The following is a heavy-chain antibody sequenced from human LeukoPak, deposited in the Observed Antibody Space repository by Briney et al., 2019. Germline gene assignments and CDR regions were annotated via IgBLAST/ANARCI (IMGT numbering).Heavy chain of an antibody. CDR3: AKGTKDYYGSGSFYLSRDHFISR. CDR1: GFTFDDYG. V-gene: IGHV3-30*02. D-gene: IGHD3-10*01. J-gene: IGHJ4*02. CDR2: IRYDGSNN. Sequence: PWGSLRLSCAASGFTFDDYGMSWVCQAPRNGLESVSFIRYDGSNNYYAVSVKGRFTNSRDNSKHTLYLQMNSLRAEDTAVYYCAKGTKDYYGSGSFYLSRDHFISRWGQGTLVTVSS.